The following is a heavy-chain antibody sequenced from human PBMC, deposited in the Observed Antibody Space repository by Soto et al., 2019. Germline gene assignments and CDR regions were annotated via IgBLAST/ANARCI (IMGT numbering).Heavy chain of an antibody. V-gene: IGHV3-23*01. J-gene: IGHJ6*02. Sequence: GASVKVSCTASGGTFSSYAISWVRQAPGKGLEWMAGVIGSGGSTYYADSVKGRFTISRDNSKSTLYMQMNSLRAEDTAVYYCAKPLSRHSSGWYRSQDYYYYGMDVWGQGTTVTVSS. CDR2: VIGSGGST. CDR3: AKPLSRHSSGWYRSQDYYYYGMDV. CDR1: GGTFSSYA. D-gene: IGHD6-19*01.